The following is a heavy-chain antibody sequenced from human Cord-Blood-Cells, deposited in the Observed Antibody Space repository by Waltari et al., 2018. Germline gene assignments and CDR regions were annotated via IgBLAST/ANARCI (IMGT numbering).Heavy chain of an antibody. CDR1: GGSISSSSYY. Sequence: QLQLQESGPGLVKPSETLSLTCTVSGGSISSSSYYWGWIRLPPGKGLEWIGSIYYSGSTYYNPSLKSRVTISVDTSKNQFSLKLSSVTAADTAVYYCARRFVWFDPWGQGTLVTVSS. CDR3: ARRFVWFDP. J-gene: IGHJ5*02. V-gene: IGHV4-39*01. D-gene: IGHD3-10*01. CDR2: IYYSGST.